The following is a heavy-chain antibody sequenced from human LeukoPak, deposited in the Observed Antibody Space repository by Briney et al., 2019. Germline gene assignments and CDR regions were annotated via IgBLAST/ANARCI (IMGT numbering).Heavy chain of an antibody. V-gene: IGHV3-30*04. CDR1: GFTFSNFA. CDR2: ISYDGSNK. Sequence: GGSLRLSCAASGFTFSNFAMHWVRQAPGNGLEWVAIISYDGSNKYYADSVKGRFTISRDNSKNTLYLQMNSLRAEDTAVYYCARVGRGYSFNVYYFDYWGQGTLVTVSS. J-gene: IGHJ4*02. D-gene: IGHD5-18*01. CDR3: ARVGRGYSFNVYYFDY.